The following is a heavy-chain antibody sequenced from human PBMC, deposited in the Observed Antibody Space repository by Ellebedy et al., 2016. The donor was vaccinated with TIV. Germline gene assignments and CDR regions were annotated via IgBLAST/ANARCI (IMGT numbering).Heavy chain of an antibody. D-gene: IGHD3-10*01. CDR2: INPSGGST. CDR3: AKDPLVGYYGSGREHDAFDI. Sequence: ASVKVSCKASGYTFTSYYMHWVRQAPGQGLEWMGIINPSGGSTSYAQKFQGRVTMTRDTSTSTVYMELSSLRSEDTAVYYCAKDPLVGYYGSGREHDAFDIWGQGTMVTVSS. J-gene: IGHJ3*02. V-gene: IGHV1-46*01. CDR1: GYTFTSYY.